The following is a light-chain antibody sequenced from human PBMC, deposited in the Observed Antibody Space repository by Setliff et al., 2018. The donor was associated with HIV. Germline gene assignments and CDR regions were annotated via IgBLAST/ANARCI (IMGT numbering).Light chain of an antibody. CDR1: SSDVGGYNS. Sequence: QSALTQPPSASGSPGQSVTISCTGTSSDVGGYNSVSWYQQHPGKAPKVMIYEVSKRPSGVPDRFSGSKSGNTASLTISGLQTEDEADYYCCSYTSSLTYVFGTGTKVT. J-gene: IGLJ1*01. CDR3: CSYTSSLTYV. CDR2: EVS. V-gene: IGLV2-8*01.